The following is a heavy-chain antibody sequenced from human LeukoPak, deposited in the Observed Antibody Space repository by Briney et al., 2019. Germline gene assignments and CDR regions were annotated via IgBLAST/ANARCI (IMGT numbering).Heavy chain of an antibody. CDR3: AKLWGTQYCSSTSCYFDY. CDR2: ISYDGSNK. D-gene: IGHD2-2*01. J-gene: IGHJ4*02. V-gene: IGHV3-30*18. CDR1: GFTFSSYG. Sequence: GGSLRPSCAASGFTFSSYGMHWVRQAPGKGLEWVAVISYDGSNKYYADSVKGRFTISRDNSKNTLYLQMNSLRAEDTAVYYCAKLWGTQYCSSTSCYFDYWGQGTLVTVSS.